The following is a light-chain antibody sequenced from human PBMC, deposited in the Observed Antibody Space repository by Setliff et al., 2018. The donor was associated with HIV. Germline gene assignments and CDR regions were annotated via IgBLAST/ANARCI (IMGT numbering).Light chain of an antibody. CDR2: QAT. Sequence: QSVLTQPASVSGSPGQSITIYCTGTSNDVGRYDLVSWYQQHPARAPKLIIYQATRRPSGVSNRFSGSKSGNVASLTISGLQAEDEADYYCCSNTGSNTFVFGTGTKVTVL. CDR3: CSNTGSNTFV. J-gene: IGLJ1*01. V-gene: IGLV2-23*01. CDR1: SNDVGRYDL.